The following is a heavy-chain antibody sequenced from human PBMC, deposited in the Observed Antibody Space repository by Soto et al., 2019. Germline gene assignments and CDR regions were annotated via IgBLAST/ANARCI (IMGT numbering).Heavy chain of an antibody. Sequence: LGGSLRLSCASSGFTFSAYAMTWVRQAPGKGLESVSGIYGNGAGIQYADSVRGRFTISRDNSKNTLYLQMNSLRAEDTAVYYCAKDVISGDGFWLMDHWGQGTLVTVSS. D-gene: IGHD2-21*02. J-gene: IGHJ4*02. V-gene: IGHV3-23*01. CDR2: IYGNGAGI. CDR1: GFTFSAYA. CDR3: AKDVISGDGFWLMDH.